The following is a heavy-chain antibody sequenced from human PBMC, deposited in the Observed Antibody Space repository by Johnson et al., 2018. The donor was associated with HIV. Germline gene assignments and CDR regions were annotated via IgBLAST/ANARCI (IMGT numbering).Heavy chain of an antibody. CDR3: ARGSRYTYDNDDVYLLHAFDF. D-gene: IGHD3-16*01. Sequence: QLVESGGGVVQPGRSLRLSCAASGFTFSSYAMHWVRQAPGKGLEWVAVISYDGSNKYYADSVKGRFTISRDNSKNTLYLQMNSLRIEDTAVYYCARGSRYTYDNDDVYLLHAFDFWGQGTMVTVSS. V-gene: IGHV3-30-3*01. CDR1: GFTFSSYA. CDR2: ISYDGSNK. J-gene: IGHJ3*01.